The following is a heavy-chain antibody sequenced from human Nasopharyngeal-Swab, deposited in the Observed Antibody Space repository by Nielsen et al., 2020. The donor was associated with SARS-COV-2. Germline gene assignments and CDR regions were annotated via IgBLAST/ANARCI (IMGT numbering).Heavy chain of an antibody. CDR1: GGSISSGGYY. V-gene: IGHV4-61*08. CDR3: ARGSFWYDSSGYPAEGDAFDI. CDR2: IYYSGST. D-gene: IGHD3-22*01. J-gene: IGHJ3*02. Sequence: SETLSLTCTVSGGSISSGGYYWSWIRQHPGKGLEWIGYIYYSGSTYYNPSLKSRVTISVDTSKNQFSLKLSSVTAADTAVYYCARGSFWYDSSGYPAEGDAFDIWGQGTMVTVSS.